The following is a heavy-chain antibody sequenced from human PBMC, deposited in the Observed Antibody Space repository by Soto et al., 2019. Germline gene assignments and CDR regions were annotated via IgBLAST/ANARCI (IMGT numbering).Heavy chain of an antibody. D-gene: IGHD4-17*01. CDR1: GYTFTSYA. J-gene: IGHJ3*02. CDR3: ARAQQNDYGDYDAFDM. V-gene: IGHV1-18*01. Sequence: WASVKVSCKASGYTFTSYAISWVRQAPGQGLEWMGWISAYNGNANYAEELQGRVTVTTDTPMSTAYMELRSLRSDDTAVYYCARAQQNDYGDYDAFDMWGKSTMLTVSS. CDR2: ISAYNGNA.